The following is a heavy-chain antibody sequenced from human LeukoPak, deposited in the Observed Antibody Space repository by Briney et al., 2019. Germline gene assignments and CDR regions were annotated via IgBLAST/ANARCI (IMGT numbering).Heavy chain of an antibody. V-gene: IGHV7-4-1*02. J-gene: IGHJ5*02. Sequence: ASVKVSCKASGYTFTSYAMNWVRQAPGQGLEWMGWINTNTGNPTYAQDFTGRFVFSLDTSVSTAYLQISSLKAEDTAVYYCAREIVVVPAADRDWFDPWGQGTLVTVSS. CDR3: AREIVVVPAADRDWFDP. D-gene: IGHD2-2*01. CDR2: INTNTGNP. CDR1: GYTFTSYA.